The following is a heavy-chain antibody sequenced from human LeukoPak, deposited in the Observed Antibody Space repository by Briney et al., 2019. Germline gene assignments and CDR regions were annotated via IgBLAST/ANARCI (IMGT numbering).Heavy chain of an antibody. Sequence: GRSLRLSCAASGFTFSNYGMHWVRQAPGKGLEWVAVVSSDGSIDYYADSLRGRFTVSRDNSKNTLYLQMGSLRAEDMAVYYCARGRLVVTGVDYWGQGTLVTVSS. D-gene: IGHD3-22*01. CDR1: GFTFSNYG. V-gene: IGHV3-30*03. J-gene: IGHJ4*02. CDR3: ARGRLVVTGVDY. CDR2: VSSDGSID.